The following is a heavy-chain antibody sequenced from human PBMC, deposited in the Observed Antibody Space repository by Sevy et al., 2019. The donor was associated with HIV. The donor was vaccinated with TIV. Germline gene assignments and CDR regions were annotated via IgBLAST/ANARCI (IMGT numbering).Heavy chain of an antibody. V-gene: IGHV3-30*01. J-gene: IGHJ4*02. CDR2: ISYDGNNK. CDR3: ARDVRQWPFHFDY. Sequence: GGSETLLCSLWIHLQKSCYALGPPGSRQGAEWVAVISYDGNNKYYADSVKGRFTISRDSSKDTLYLQMNSLKIEDTAIYFCARDVRQWPFHFDYWGQGTLVTVSS. CDR1: IHLQKSC. D-gene: IGHD6-19*01.